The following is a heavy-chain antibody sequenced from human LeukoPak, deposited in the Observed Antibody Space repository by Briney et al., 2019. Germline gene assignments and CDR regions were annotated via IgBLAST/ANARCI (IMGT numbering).Heavy chain of an antibody. D-gene: IGHD4-23*01. Sequence: PGGSLRLSCAASGFTFSSYAMHWVRQAPGKGLEWVAVISYDGSNKYYADSVKGRFTISRDNSKNTLYLQMNSLRAEDTAVYYCARDLKPLNYGGNSPSVYWGQGTLVTVSS. V-gene: IGHV3-30-3*01. CDR3: ARDLKPLNYGGNSPSVY. CDR2: ISYDGSNK. J-gene: IGHJ4*02. CDR1: GFTFSSYA.